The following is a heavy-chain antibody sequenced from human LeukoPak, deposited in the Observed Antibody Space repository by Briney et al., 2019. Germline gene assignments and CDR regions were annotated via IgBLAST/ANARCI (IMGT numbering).Heavy chain of an antibody. V-gene: IGHV3-48*03. J-gene: IGHJ4*02. Sequence: GGSLRLSCAASGFNFSSYEMNWVRQAPGEGLEWVSYISSSGSTIYYADSVKGRFTISRDNAKNSLYLQMNSLRAEDTAVYYCARDRWGYSYGGYWDQGTLVTVSS. D-gene: IGHD5-18*01. CDR2: ISSSGSTI. CDR1: GFNFSSYE. CDR3: ARDRWGYSYGGY.